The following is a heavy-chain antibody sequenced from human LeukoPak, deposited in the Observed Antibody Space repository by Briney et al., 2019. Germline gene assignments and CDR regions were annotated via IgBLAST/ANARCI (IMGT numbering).Heavy chain of an antibody. Sequence: SVTQTLTCTVCVGSQKRFDWSCPRGSRGKALVGCGYIENSGSTNYNPSLKSRVTISLDTPKSQFSLKLSSVTAADTAVYYCARAPLYSGGSGWSIYYFYAMDVWGQGTTVTVSS. D-gene: IGHD6-19*01. CDR1: VGSQKRFD. V-gene: IGHV4-59*01. J-gene: IGHJ6*02. CDR2: IENSGST. CDR3: ARAPLYSGGSGWSIYYFYAMDV.